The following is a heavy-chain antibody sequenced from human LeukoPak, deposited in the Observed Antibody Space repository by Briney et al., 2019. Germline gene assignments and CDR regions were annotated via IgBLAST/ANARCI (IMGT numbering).Heavy chain of an antibody. D-gene: IGHD6-13*01. CDR3: AREVAAADNWFDP. CDR1: GGSFSGYY. J-gene: IGHJ5*02. Sequence: SETLSLTCAVYGGSFSGYYWSWIRQPPGKGLEWIGEINHSGSTNYNPSLKSRVTISVDTSKNQFSLKLSSVTAADTAVYYCAREVAAADNWFDPWGQGTLVTVSS. CDR2: INHSGST. V-gene: IGHV4-34*01.